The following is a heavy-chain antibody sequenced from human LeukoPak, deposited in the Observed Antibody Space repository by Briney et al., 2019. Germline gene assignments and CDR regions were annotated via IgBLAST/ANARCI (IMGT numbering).Heavy chain of an antibody. J-gene: IGHJ4*02. V-gene: IGHV3-7*04. Sequence: QPGGSLRLSCAASAFTFSSYWMSWVRQAPGKGLEWVANIKQDGSEKYYVDSVKGRFTISRDNAKNSLYLQMNSLRAEDTAVYYCARDRADYYDSSGYRDYWGQGTLVTVSS. D-gene: IGHD3-22*01. CDR3: ARDRADYYDSSGYRDY. CDR2: IKQDGSEK. CDR1: AFTFSSYW.